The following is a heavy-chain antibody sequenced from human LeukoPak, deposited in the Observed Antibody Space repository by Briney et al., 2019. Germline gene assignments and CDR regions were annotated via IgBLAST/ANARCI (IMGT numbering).Heavy chain of an antibody. V-gene: IGHV4-59*01. CDR2: IYYSGST. CDR1: GGSISSYY. Sequence: SETLSLTCTVSGGSISSYYWSWIRQPPGKGLEWIGYIYYSGSTNYNPSLKSRVTISVDTSKNQFSLKLSSVTAADTAVYYCARESYDRHGGAFDIWGQGTMVTVSS. D-gene: IGHD3-22*01. CDR3: ARESYDRHGGAFDI. J-gene: IGHJ3*02.